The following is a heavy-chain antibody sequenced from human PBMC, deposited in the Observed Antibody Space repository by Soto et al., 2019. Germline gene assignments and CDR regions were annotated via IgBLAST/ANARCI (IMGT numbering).Heavy chain of an antibody. CDR1: GDSVSSNSAA. CDR2: TYYRSKWYN. J-gene: IGHJ6*02. D-gene: IGHD6-13*01. V-gene: IGHV6-1*01. CDR3: ARDLVRSRSWGTSYGMDV. Sequence: PSQTLSLPCAISGDSVSSNSAAWNWIRQSPSRGLEWLGRTYYRSKWYNDYAVSVKSRITINPDTSKNQFSLQLNSVTPEDTAVYYCARDLVRSRSWGTSYGMDVWGQGTTVTVSS.